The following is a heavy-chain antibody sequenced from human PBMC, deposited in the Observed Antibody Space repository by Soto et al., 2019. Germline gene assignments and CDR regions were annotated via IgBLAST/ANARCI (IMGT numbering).Heavy chain of an antibody. CDR2: ISGSGDRT. V-gene: IGHV3-23*01. D-gene: IGHD1-26*01. CDR3: ASGRGRYFYYGMDV. CDR1: GFTCSSYA. Sequence: EVQLLESGGGLVQPGGSLRLSCAASGFTCSSYAITWVRQAPGKGLEWVSVISGSGDRTYYADSVKGRFTISRDNSKNTLYLQMNSLRAEDTAVYYCASGRGRYFYYGMDVWGQGTTVTVSS. J-gene: IGHJ6*02.